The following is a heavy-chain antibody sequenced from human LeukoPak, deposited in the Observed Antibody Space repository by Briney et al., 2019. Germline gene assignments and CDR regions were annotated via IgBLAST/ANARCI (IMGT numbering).Heavy chain of an antibody. Sequence: GGSLRLSCAASGFTFSSYSMNWVRQATGKGLEWVSSISSSSSYIYYADSVKGRFTISRDNAKNSLYLQMNSLRAEDTAVYYCAREGYGGNSPISFDYWGQGTLVTVSS. V-gene: IGHV3-21*01. CDR1: GFTFSSYS. CDR2: ISSSSSYI. D-gene: IGHD4-23*01. CDR3: AREGYGGNSPISFDY. J-gene: IGHJ4*02.